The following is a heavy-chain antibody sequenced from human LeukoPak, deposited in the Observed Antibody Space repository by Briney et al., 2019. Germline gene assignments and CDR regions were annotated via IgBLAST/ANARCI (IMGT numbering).Heavy chain of an antibody. Sequence: PGGSLRLSCGASGFTFSSYAMSWVRQAPGKGLEWVSAISGSGGSTYYADSVKGRSTISRDNSKNTLYLQMNSLRAEDTAVYYWAKHVGMKVLRYFDWLSPFDYWGQGTLVTVSS. CDR3: AKHVGMKVLRYFDWLSPFDY. CDR1: GFTFSSYA. V-gene: IGHV3-23*01. CDR2: ISGSGGST. J-gene: IGHJ4*02. D-gene: IGHD3-9*01.